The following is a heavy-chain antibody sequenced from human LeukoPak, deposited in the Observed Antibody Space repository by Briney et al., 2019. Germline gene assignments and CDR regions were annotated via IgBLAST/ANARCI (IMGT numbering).Heavy chain of an antibody. Sequence: PSETLSLTCAVSGGSISSSNWWSWVRQPPGKGLEWIGEIYHSGSTNYNPSLKSRVTISVDKSKNQFSRKLSSVTAADTAVYYCARGSPGPTAMVPDYFDYWGQGTLVTVSS. D-gene: IGHD5-18*01. CDR2: IYHSGST. J-gene: IGHJ4*02. V-gene: IGHV4-4*02. CDR3: ARGSPGPTAMVPDYFDY. CDR1: GGSISSSNW.